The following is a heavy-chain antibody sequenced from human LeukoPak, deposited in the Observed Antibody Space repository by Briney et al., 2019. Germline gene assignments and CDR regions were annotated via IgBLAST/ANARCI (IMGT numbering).Heavy chain of an antibody. Sequence: SETLSLTCTVSGGSINSSKHYWGWIRQTPGKGLEWIGDTYYSGSTYYNPSLKSRVTISVDTSKNQFSLKLSSVTAADTAVFYCARPYYVVSRIDTWGQGTRVIVSS. CDR3: ARPYYVVSRIDT. J-gene: IGHJ5*02. CDR1: GGSINSSKHY. D-gene: IGHD3-22*01. V-gene: IGHV4-30-4*08. CDR2: TYYSGST.